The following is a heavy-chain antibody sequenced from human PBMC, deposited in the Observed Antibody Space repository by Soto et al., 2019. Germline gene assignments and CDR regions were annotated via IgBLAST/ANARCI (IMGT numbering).Heavy chain of an antibody. Sequence: QVQLVQSGAEVKKPGASVKVSCKAPGYTFTTYGVRRVRQAPGQGLDWMGWISTYNGNTKYAERLQGRVTMTTDTTPSTAYMELRSLRSDDTAVYYCARGPTDYYDNSGDYFLDYWGQGTLVTVSS. D-gene: IGHD3-22*01. CDR1: GYTFTTYG. V-gene: IGHV1-18*01. CDR3: ARGPTDYYDNSGDYFLDY. J-gene: IGHJ4*02. CDR2: ISTYNGNT.